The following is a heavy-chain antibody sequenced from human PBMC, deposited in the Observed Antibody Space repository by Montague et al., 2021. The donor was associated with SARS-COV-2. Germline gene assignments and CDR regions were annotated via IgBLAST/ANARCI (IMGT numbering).Heavy chain of an antibody. J-gene: IGHJ4*02. CDR2: IFFSGST. D-gene: IGHD1-1*01. Sequence: SETLSLTCSVSAASHTSFYFRLLRQTQGKSLDWVAYIFFSGSTKYNPSIQGRVTFSVDTSRRQFSLNLVSVTAADPALYYCARGATRSFDHWGQGVLVTVSS. V-gene: IGHV4-59*01. CDR1: AASHTSFY. CDR3: ARGATRSFDH.